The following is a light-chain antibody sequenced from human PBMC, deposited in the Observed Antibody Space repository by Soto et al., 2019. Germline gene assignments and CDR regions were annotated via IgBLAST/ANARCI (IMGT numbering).Light chain of an antibody. J-gene: IGLJ2*01. V-gene: IGLV4-69*01. CDR1: SGHSSHA. CDR2: LNSDGSH. CDR3: QTWGTGTVV. Sequence: QLVLTQSPSASASLGASVKVTCTLSSGHSSHAIAWHQQQPEKGPRYLMKLNSDGSHSKGDGIPDRFSGSSSGAERYLTISSLQSEDEADYYCQTWGTGTVVFGGGTQLTVL.